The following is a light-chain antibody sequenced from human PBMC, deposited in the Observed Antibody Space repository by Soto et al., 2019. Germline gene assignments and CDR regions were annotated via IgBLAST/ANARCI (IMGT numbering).Light chain of an antibody. CDR2: DAS. Sequence: EILLTQSPGTLSLSPGERATLSCRASQSVGSSYLAWYQQKPGQAPRLLIYDASNRATGIPARFSGSGSGTDFTLTISSLEPEDFAVYYCQQRSNWPPITFGQGTRLEI. CDR1: QSVGSSY. J-gene: IGKJ5*01. CDR3: QQRSNWPPIT. V-gene: IGKV3-11*01.